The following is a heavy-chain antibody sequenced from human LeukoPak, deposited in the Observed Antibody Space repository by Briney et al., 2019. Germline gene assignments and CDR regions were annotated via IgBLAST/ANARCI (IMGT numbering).Heavy chain of an antibody. Sequence: GGSLRLSCAASGFTFSSYDMHWVRQATGKGLEWVSVIGTAGDTYYPGSVKGRFTISRENAKNSLYLQMNSLRAGDTAVYYCARDMGYYYGMDVWGQGTTVTVSS. V-gene: IGHV3-13*01. J-gene: IGHJ6*02. CDR1: GFTFSSYD. CDR2: IGTAGDT. CDR3: ARDMGYYYGMDV. D-gene: IGHD3-10*01.